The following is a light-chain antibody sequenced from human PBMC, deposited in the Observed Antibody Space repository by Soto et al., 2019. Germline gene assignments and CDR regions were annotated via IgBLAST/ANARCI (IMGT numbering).Light chain of an antibody. CDR3: SSSTSRSTYV. J-gene: IGLJ1*01. V-gene: IGLV2-14*03. Sequence: QSALTQPASVSGSPGQSITISCTGTSSDVGGYNYVSWYQQHPGKAPKLMIYDVSNRPSGVSNRFSGSKSGNTAPLTISGLQAEDEADYYCSSSTSRSTYVFGSGTKVTV. CDR2: DVS. CDR1: SSDVGGYNY.